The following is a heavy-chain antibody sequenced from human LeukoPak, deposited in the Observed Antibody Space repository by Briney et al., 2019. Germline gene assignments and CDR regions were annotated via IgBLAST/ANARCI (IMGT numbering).Heavy chain of an antibody. CDR2: INHSGST. D-gene: IGHD2-2*01. J-gene: IGHJ4*02. V-gene: IGHV4-34*01. CDR1: GVSFSGYY. CDR3: ARGASGYCSSTSCYYFDY. Sequence: PSETLSLTCAVYGVSFSGYYWSWIRQPPGKGLEWIGEINHSGSTNYNPSLKSRVTISVGTSKNQFYLKLSSVTAADTAVYYCARGASGYCSSTSCYYFDYWGQGTLVTVSS.